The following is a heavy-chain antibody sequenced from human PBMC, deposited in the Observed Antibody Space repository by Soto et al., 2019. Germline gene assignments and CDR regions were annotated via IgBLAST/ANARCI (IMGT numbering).Heavy chain of an antibody. V-gene: IGHV1-18*01. Sequence: GASVKVSCKASGYTFTIYGIIWVRQAPGQGLEWMGWISAYNGNTNYAQKLQGRVTMTTDTSTSTAYLQWSSLKTSDTAMYYCARRPYRFVYGYSDYYYFGMDVWGQGTTVTVSS. D-gene: IGHD5-18*01. J-gene: IGHJ6*02. CDR2: ISAYNGNT. CDR1: GYTFTIYG. CDR3: ARRPYRFVYGYSDYYYFGMDV.